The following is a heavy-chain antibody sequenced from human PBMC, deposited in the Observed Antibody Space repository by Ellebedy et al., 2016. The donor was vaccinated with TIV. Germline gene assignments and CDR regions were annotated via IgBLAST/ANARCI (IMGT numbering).Heavy chain of an antibody. V-gene: IGHV1-2*02. CDR1: GYTFMSYG. D-gene: IGHD2-2*01. CDR3: ARDMGGYCTATSCSHYAFDI. J-gene: IGHJ3*02. Sequence: ASVKVSXXTSGYTFMSYGINWVRQAPGQGLEWMGWINPNSGDTDYAQNFQGRVTMTRDTSISTVYMELSRLRSDDAAVYYCARDMGGYCTATSCSHYAFDIWGQGTVVTVSS. CDR2: INPNSGDT.